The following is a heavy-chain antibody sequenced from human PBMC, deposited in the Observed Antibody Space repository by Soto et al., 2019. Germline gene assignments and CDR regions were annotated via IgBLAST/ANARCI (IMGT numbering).Heavy chain of an antibody. CDR3: TRYYYESSGYYVY. V-gene: IGHV3-49*04. CDR1: GFTFGAYA. J-gene: IGHJ4*02. CDR2: IRSEADGGAT. D-gene: IGHD3-22*01. Sequence: PGGSLRLSCTGSGFTFGAYALTWVRQTPGKGLEWVGFIRSEADGGATDYAASVKGRITISSDDSNSITYLEINSLQIEDTAVYYCTRYYYESSGYYVYWGQGTLVTVSS.